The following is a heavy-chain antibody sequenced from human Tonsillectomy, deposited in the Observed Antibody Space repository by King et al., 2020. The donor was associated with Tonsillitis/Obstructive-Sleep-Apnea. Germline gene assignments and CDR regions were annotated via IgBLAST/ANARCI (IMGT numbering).Heavy chain of an antibody. V-gene: IGHV1-69*04. CDR1: GGTFSSYA. CDR3: ARGDRSGYDFYYMDV. Sequence: QLVQSGAEVKKPGSSVKVSCKASGGTFSSYAISWVRQAPGQGLEWMGRIIPILGIANYAQKFQGRVTITADKSTSTAYMELSSLRSEDTAVYYCARGDRSGYDFYYMDVWGKGTTVTVSS. D-gene: IGHD2-15*01. J-gene: IGHJ6*03. CDR2: IIPILGIA.